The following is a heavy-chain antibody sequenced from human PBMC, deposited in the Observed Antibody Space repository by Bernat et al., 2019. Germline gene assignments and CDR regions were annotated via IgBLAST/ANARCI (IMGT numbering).Heavy chain of an antibody. Sequence: QVQLVESGGGVVQPGRSLRLSCAASGFTFSSYGMHWVRQAPGKGLEWVAVIWYDGSNKNYVDSVKGRFTISRDNSKNTLYLQMNSLRAEDTAVYYCASDFSSTHYGMDVWGQRTTVTVSS. D-gene: IGHD6-13*01. CDR2: IWYDGSNK. J-gene: IGHJ6*02. V-gene: IGHV3-33*01. CDR1: GFTFSSYG. CDR3: ASDFSSTHYGMDV.